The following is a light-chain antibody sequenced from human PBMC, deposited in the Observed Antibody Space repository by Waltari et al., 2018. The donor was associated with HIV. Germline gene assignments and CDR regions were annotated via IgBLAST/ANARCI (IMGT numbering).Light chain of an antibody. CDR1: SSDVGGYDY. V-gene: IGLV2-8*01. CDR2: EVS. CDR3: SSHAGSNNYV. J-gene: IGLJ1*01. Sequence: QSALTQPPSASGSPGQSVTISCSGTSSDVGGYDYVSWYQQHPGKAPKLMIYEVSTRPSVVPDRFSGSKSGNTASLTVSGLQAEDEADDYCSSHAGSNNYVFGTGTKVTVL.